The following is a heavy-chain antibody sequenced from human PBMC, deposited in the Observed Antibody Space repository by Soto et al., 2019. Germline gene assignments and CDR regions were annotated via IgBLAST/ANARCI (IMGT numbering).Heavy chain of an antibody. D-gene: IGHD3-10*01. CDR2: INHSGST. Sequence: SETLSLTCAVYGGSFSGYYWSWIRQPPGKGLEWIGEINHSGSTNYNPSLKSRVTISVDTSKNQSSLKLSSVTAADTAVYYCAKDSVYYGSGSYYNRISPFDYWGQGTLVTVSS. CDR3: AKDSVYYGSGSYYNRISPFDY. CDR1: GGSFSGYY. J-gene: IGHJ4*02. V-gene: IGHV4-34*01.